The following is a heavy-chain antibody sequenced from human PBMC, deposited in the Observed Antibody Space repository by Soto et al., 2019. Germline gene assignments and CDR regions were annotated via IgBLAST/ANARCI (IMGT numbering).Heavy chain of an antibody. V-gene: IGHV1-46*01. CDR1: GYTFTSYY. CDR3: ARGDSRYYDSSGQLTY. CDR2: INPSGGST. D-gene: IGHD3-22*01. Sequence: ASVKVSCKASGYTFTSYYMHWVRQAPGQGLERMGIINPSGGSTSYAQKFQGRVTMTRDTSTSTVYMELSSLRSEDTAVYYCARGDSRYYDSSGQLTYWGQGTLVTVSS. J-gene: IGHJ4*02.